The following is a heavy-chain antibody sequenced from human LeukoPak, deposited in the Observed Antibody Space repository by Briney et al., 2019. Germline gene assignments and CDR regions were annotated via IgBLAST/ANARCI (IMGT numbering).Heavy chain of an antibody. J-gene: IGHJ3*02. Sequence: ETLSLTCTVSGDSISSYYWSWIRQPPGKGLEWIGYIYYSGSTNYNPSLKSRVTISVDTSKNQFSLKLSSVTAADTAVYYCARRLRIEGGTRRGDALDMWGQGTMVTVSS. D-gene: IGHD1-26*01. V-gene: IGHV4-59*01. CDR2: IYYSGST. CDR1: GDSISSYY. CDR3: ARRLRIEGGTRRGDALDM.